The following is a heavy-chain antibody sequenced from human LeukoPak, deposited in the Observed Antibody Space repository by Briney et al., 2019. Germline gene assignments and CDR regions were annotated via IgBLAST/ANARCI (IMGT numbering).Heavy chain of an antibody. CDR2: INSDGSTT. CDR1: GFTLNGYW. CDR3: ARVATGSYDWFDP. Sequence: GGSLRLSCAAPGFTLNGYWMHWVRHAPGKGLVWVSRINSDGSTTSYADSVKGRFTISRDNSKNTLYLQMNSLRAEDTAVYFCARVATGSYDWFDPWGQGTLVTVSS. J-gene: IGHJ5*02. V-gene: IGHV3-74*01. D-gene: IGHD3-10*01.